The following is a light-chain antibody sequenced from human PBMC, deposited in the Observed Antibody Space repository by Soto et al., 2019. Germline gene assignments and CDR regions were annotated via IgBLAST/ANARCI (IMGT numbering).Light chain of an antibody. CDR3: QQSYGSPT. Sequence: EMTQSPSSLSASVGDRVTITCRASQSISSYLNWYQQRPGKAPKFLIFGASNLQSGVPSRFSDSGSGTDFTLTISSLQPEDSATYYCQQSYGSPTFGGGTKVEIK. V-gene: IGKV1-39*01. J-gene: IGKJ4*01. CDR1: QSISSY. CDR2: GAS.